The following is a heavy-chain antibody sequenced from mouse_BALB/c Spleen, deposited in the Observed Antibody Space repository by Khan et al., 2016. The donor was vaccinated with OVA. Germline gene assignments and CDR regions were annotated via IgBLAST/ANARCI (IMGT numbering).Heavy chain of an antibody. V-gene: IGHV1-22*01. J-gene: IGHJ1*01. Sequence: VQLKESGPELVKPGASVKISCKTSGFTFTEYTMHWVKQSHGKSLEWIGRFNPNNGGTSYNKQFKGRATLTVDESSSTAYMELRRLTAEDSAFYYCARRDYYADNWYFDVWGAGTTVTVSS. D-gene: IGHD1-1*01. CDR3: ARRDYYADNWYFDV. CDR2: FNPNNGGT. CDR1: GFTFTEYT.